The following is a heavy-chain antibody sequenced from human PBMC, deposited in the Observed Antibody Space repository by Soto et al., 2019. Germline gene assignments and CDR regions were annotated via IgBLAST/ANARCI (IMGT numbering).Heavy chain of an antibody. Sequence: QVQLVESGGGVVQPGRSLRLSCAASGFTFSHYAMHWVRQAPGKGLEWVALMSYDGSNEYYADSVKGRFTISRDNSKNTLYPLMNSLRAEDTAVYYCAKDGSHNFDYWGQATLVTVSS. CDR3: AKDGSHNFDY. D-gene: IGHD1-26*01. CDR2: MSYDGSNE. J-gene: IGHJ4*02. CDR1: GFTFSHYA. V-gene: IGHV3-30*18.